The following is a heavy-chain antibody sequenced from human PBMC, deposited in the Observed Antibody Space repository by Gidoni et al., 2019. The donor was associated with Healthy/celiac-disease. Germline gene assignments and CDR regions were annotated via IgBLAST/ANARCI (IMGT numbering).Heavy chain of an antibody. Sequence: EVQLVESGGGLVKPGGSLSLSCAASGFTFSSYSMNWVRQAPGKGLEWVSSISSSSSYIYYADSVKGRFTISRDNAKNSLYLQMNSLRAEDTAVYYCARDVYGGKPANFDYWGQGTLVTVSS. CDR3: ARDVYGGKPANFDY. CDR1: GFTFSSYS. D-gene: IGHD2-15*01. J-gene: IGHJ4*02. CDR2: ISSSSSYI. V-gene: IGHV3-21*01.